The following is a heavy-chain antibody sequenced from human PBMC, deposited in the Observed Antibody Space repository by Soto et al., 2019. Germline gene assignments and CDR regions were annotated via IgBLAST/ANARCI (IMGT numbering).Heavy chain of an antibody. Sequence: LSLTCAVYGGSFSGYYWSWIRQPPGKGLEWIGEINHSGSTNYNPSLKSRVTISVDTSKNQFSLKLTSVTAADMAMYYCARPKSIGAAAGKEWFDPWGQGNLVTVSS. D-gene: IGHD6-13*01. CDR1: GGSFSGYY. CDR2: INHSGST. V-gene: IGHV4-34*01. CDR3: ARPKSIGAAAGKEWFDP. J-gene: IGHJ5*02.